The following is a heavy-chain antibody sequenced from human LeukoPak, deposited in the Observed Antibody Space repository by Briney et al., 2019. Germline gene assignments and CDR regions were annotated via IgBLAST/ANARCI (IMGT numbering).Heavy chain of an antibody. Sequence: QPGGSLRLSCAASGFTFSSYAMSWVRQAPGKGLKWVSTISGSGGSTYYADSVKGRFTISRDNSKNTLYLQMNSLRAEDTAVYYCAKGGDGRYYDSSGSFFYYYGMDVWGQGTTVTVSS. CDR3: AKGGDGRYYDSSGSFFYYYGMDV. D-gene: IGHD3-22*01. J-gene: IGHJ6*02. V-gene: IGHV3-23*01. CDR1: GFTFSSYA. CDR2: ISGSGGST.